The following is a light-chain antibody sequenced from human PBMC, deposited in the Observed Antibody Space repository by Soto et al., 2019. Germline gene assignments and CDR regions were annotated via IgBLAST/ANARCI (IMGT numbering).Light chain of an antibody. CDR2: TAS. CDR1: QNIYSS. Sequence: DIPMTQSPSSLSASVGDRATITCRTSQNIYSSLNWYQQKLGKSPRLLVYTASILQTGVPSGFSGSGSGTDFTLTISSLQTEDFATYYCQQTQSFPLTFGGGTKVEIK. CDR3: QQTQSFPLT. V-gene: IGKV1-39*01. J-gene: IGKJ4*01.